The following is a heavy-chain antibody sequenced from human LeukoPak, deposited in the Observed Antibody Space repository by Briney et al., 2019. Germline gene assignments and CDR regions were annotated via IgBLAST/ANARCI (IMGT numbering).Heavy chain of an antibody. V-gene: IGHV1-18*04. Sequence: ASVKVSCKASGHTFTSYGISWVRQAPGQGLEWMGWISAYNGNTNYAQKLQGRVTMTTDTSTSTAYMELRSLRSDDTAVYYCARSGYSGYDSRYYYYYGMDVWGKGTTVTVSS. J-gene: IGHJ6*04. CDR2: ISAYNGNT. CDR3: ARSGYSGYDSRYYYYYGMDV. CDR1: GHTFTSYG. D-gene: IGHD5-12*01.